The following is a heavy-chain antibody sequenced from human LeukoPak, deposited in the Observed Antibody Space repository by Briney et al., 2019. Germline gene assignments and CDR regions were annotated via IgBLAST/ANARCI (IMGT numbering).Heavy chain of an antibody. CDR1: GYSSTSYW. Sequence: GESLQISRKGSGYSSTSYWIGWVRQMPGKGLEWMRIIYPADSDTRYSPSFQGQVTISADKSISTAYLQWSSLKASDTAMYYCARTAMGDCSGGSCYSDNALDIWGQGTMVTVSS. CDR3: ARTAMGDCSGGSCYSDNALDI. V-gene: IGHV5-51*01. D-gene: IGHD2-15*01. J-gene: IGHJ3*02. CDR2: IYPADSDT.